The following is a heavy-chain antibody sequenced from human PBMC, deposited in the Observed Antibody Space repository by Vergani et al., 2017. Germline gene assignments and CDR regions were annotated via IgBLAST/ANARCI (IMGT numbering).Heavy chain of an antibody. V-gene: IGHV3-7*01. CDR3: ASSLRFLEWLDL. J-gene: IGHJ4*02. CDR2: IKQDGSEK. D-gene: IGHD3-3*01. Sequence: EVQLVESGGGLVQPGGSLRLSCAASGFTFSSYWMSWVRQAPGKGLEWVANIKQDGSEKYYVDSVKGRFTISRDNAKNSLYMQMNSLGAEDTAVYYCASSLRFLEWLDLWGQGTLVTVSS. CDR1: GFTFSSYW.